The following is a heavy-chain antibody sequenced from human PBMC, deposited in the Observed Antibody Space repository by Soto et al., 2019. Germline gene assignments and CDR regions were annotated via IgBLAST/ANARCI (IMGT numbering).Heavy chain of an antibody. J-gene: IGHJ5*02. CDR2: IYHGRST. CDR3: ARVGPWVPYYYDSSPYTFENWFDP. Sequence: SETLSLTCAVSGYSISSGYYWGWLRQPPGKGLEWIGSIYHGRSTYYNPSLNSRVTLSIDMTNNHVSLILNSVTAADTAVYYCARVGPWVPYYYDSSPYTFENWFDPWGQGTLVTVSS. D-gene: IGHD3-22*01. V-gene: IGHV4-38-2*01. CDR1: GYSISSGYY.